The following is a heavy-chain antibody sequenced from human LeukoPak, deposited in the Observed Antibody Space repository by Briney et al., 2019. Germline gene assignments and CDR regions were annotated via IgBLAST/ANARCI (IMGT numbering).Heavy chain of an antibody. Sequence: APVKVSCKASGYNFTNYGISWVRQAPGQGLEWIGWISAKNGDTYYAAKVQGRVTMTRNTSISTAYMELSSLRSEDTAVYYCARGGRARRYYYGMDVWGQGTTVTVSS. CDR1: GYNFTNYG. CDR2: ISAKNGDT. CDR3: ARGGRARRYYYGMDV. J-gene: IGHJ6*02. V-gene: IGHV1-18*01.